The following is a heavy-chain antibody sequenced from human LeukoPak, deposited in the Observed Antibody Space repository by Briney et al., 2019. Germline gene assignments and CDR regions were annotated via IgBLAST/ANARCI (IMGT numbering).Heavy chain of an antibody. D-gene: IGHD3-3*01. CDR3: ARETSYYDFWSGYHI. V-gene: IGHV3-30-3*01. Sequence: PGRSLRLSCAASGFTFSSYAMHWVRQAPGKGLEGVAVISYDGSNKYYADSVKGRFTISRDNSKNTLYLQMNSLRAEDTAVYYCARETSYYDFWSGYHIWGQGTMVTVSS. CDR1: GFTFSSYA. J-gene: IGHJ3*02. CDR2: ISYDGSNK.